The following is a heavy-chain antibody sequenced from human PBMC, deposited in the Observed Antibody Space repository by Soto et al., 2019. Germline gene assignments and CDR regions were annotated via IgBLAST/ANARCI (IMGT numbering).Heavy chain of an antibody. CDR1: GFTFSSYG. Sequence: GGSLRLSCAASGFTFSSYGMHWVRQAPGKGLEWVAVIWYDGSNKYYVDSVKGRFTISRDNSKNTLYLQMNSLRAEDTAVYYCARVPVPNGILIDYWGQGTLVTVSS. J-gene: IGHJ4*02. CDR3: ARVPVPNGILIDY. V-gene: IGHV3-33*01. D-gene: IGHD2-8*01. CDR2: IWYDGSNK.